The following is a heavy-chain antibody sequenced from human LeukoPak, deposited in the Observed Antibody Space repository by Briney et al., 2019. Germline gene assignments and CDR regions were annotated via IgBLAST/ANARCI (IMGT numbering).Heavy chain of an antibody. J-gene: IGHJ4*02. CDR1: GFTFSSYA. Sequence: GGSLRLSCAASGFTFSSYAMSWVRQAPGKGLEWVSGISGRGITYYADSVKGRFTISRDNSKNTLFLQMNSLRAEDTAVYYCAIDMEPYSWSQGTLVTVSS. D-gene: IGHD1-26*01. CDR2: ISGRGIT. V-gene: IGHV3-23*01. CDR3: AIDMEPYS.